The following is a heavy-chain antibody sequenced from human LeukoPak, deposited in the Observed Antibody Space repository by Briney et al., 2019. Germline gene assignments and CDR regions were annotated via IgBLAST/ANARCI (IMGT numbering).Heavy chain of an antibody. J-gene: IGHJ4*02. D-gene: IGHD4-11*01. V-gene: IGHV4-59*01. Sequence: SETLSLTCSVSGASISGYHWIWIRQPPEKGLEWIGYIYYSGSSGSTNYNPSLKSRVTISVDTSKNQFSLRVSSVTAADTAVYYCARDDHSNYRFDFWGQGTLVTVSS. CDR2: IYYSGSSGST. CDR3: ARDDHSNYRFDF. CDR1: GASISGYH.